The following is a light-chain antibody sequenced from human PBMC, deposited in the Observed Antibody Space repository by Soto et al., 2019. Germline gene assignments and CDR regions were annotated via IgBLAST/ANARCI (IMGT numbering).Light chain of an antibody. J-gene: IGKJ1*01. CDR3: LQYNNYPWT. CDR1: QSISIW. V-gene: IGKV1-5*03. Sequence: DTQMTQSPSTLSASVGDRVTITCRASQSISIWLAWYQKKPGEAPKLLIYKTSTLGSGVPSRFSGSGSATEFTLTISSLQPDDFATYHCLQYNNYPWTFGQGTKVEIK. CDR2: KTS.